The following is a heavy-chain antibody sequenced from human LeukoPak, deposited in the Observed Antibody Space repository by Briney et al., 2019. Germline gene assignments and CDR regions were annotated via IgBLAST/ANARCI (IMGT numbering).Heavy chain of an antibody. CDR3: ARFLGYCSGGSCSLYDY. V-gene: IGHV1-18*01. CDR2: ISAYNGNT. CDR1: GYTLTSYG. Sequence: ASVKVSCKASGYTLTSYGISWVRQAPGQGLEWMGWISAYNGNTNYAQKLQGRVTMTTDTSTSTAYMELRSLRSDDTAVYYCARFLGYCSGGSCSLYDYWGQGTLVTVSS. D-gene: IGHD2-15*01. J-gene: IGHJ4*02.